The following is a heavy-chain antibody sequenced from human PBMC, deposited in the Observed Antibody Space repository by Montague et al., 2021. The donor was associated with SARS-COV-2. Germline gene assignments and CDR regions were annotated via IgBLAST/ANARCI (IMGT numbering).Heavy chain of an antibody. V-gene: IGHV4-34*01. CDR2: IHPYGHT. D-gene: IGHD5-24*01. Sequence: SETLSLTCEVDSGPLSAYYWSWVRQPPGKGLEWIGEIHPYGHTSYNPSLMSRVTLSLGTSSNQFSLKLTSVTAADTAVYYCARGLGHNKGGDYWGQGILVIVSS. CDR1: SGPLSAYY. J-gene: IGHJ4*02. CDR3: ARGLGHNKGGDY.